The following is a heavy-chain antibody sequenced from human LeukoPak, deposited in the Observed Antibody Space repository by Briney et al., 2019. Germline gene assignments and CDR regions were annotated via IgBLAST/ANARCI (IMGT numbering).Heavy chain of an antibody. CDR3: ARENSGSYREFDY. CDR1: GRSISSYY. CDR2: IYTSGST. D-gene: IGHD1-26*01. Sequence: SQTLSLTCPVSGRSISSYYSSWIRQPAGKGLEWIGRIYTSGSTNYNASLKSRVSMSVDTSKNQFSLKLSSVTAADTAVFYCARENSGSYREFDYWGQGTLVIVSS. V-gene: IGHV4-4*07. J-gene: IGHJ4*02.